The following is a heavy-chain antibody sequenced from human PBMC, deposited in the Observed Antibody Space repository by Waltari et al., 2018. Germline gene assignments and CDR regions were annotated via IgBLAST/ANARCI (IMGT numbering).Heavy chain of an antibody. CDR3: ARAHSDFWSGYYYYYYMDV. CDR1: GGSFSGYY. CDR2: INHSGST. J-gene: IGHJ6*03. Sequence: QVQLQQWGAGLLKPSETLSLTCAVYGGSFSGYYWRWLRQPPGKGLEWIGEINHSGSTNYNPSLKSRVTISVDTSKNQFSLKLSSVTAADTAVYYCARAHSDFWSGYYYYYYMDVWGKGTTVTVSS. V-gene: IGHV4-34*01. D-gene: IGHD3-3*01.